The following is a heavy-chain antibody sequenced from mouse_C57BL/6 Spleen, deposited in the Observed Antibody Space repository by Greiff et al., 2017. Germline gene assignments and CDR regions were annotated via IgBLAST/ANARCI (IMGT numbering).Heavy chain of an antibody. V-gene: IGHV1-53*01. CDR1: GYTFTSYW. D-gene: IGHD2-3*01. Sequence: QVQLQQPGTELVKPGASVKLSCKASGYTFTSYWMHWVKQRPGQGLEWIGNINPSNGGTNYNEKFKSKATLTVDKSSSTSYMQLSSLTSEDSAVYYCASCDGYYVGAMDYWGQGTSVTVSS. CDR2: INPSNGGT. J-gene: IGHJ4*01. CDR3: ASCDGYYVGAMDY.